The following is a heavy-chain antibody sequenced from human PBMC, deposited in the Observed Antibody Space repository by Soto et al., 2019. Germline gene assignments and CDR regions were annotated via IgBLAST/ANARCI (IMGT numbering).Heavy chain of an antibody. J-gene: IGHJ4*02. CDR1: GGSVISGYYY. D-gene: IGHD6-19*01. CDR3: ARDQGVAVAVFDY. CDR2: IYYSGNT. V-gene: IGHV4-61*01. Sequence: QVQLQESGPGLVKPSETLSLTCTVSGGSVISGYYYWSWIRQPPGKGLEWIGYIYYSGNTNYNPSLKRRVTISLDTSKNQISLRLSSVTAADTAVYYCARDQGVAVAVFDYWGQGTLVTVSS.